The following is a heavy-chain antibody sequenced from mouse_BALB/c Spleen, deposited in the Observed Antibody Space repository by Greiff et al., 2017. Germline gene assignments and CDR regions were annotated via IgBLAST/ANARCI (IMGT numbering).Heavy chain of an antibody. J-gene: IGHJ2*01. Sequence: VQLQQSGPGLVKPSQSLSLTCSVTGYSITSGYYWNWIRQFPGNKLEWMGYISYDGSNNYNPSLKNRISITRDTSKNQFFLKLNSVTTEDTATYYCASHGSSYCFDYWGQGTTLTVSS. V-gene: IGHV3-6*02. CDR3: ASHGSSYCFDY. CDR1: GYSITSGYY. CDR2: ISYDGSN. D-gene: IGHD1-1*01.